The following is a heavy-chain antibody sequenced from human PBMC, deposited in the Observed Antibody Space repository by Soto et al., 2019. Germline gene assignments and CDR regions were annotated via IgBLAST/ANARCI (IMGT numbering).Heavy chain of an antibody. CDR3: AREGACSRGSCYPYYFDY. J-gene: IGHJ4*02. CDR2: IIPIFGTA. D-gene: IGHD2-15*01. CDR1: GGTFSSYA. Sequence: SVKVSCKASGGTFSSYAISWVRQAPGQGLEWMGEIIPIFGTANYAQKFQGRVTITADKSTSTAYMELSSLRSEDTAVYYCAREGACSRGSCYPYYFDYWGQGTLVTVSS. V-gene: IGHV1-69*06.